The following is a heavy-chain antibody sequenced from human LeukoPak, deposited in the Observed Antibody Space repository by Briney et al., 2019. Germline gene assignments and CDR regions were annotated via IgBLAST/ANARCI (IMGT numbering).Heavy chain of an antibody. CDR3: ARGELGDYYYFYMDV. V-gene: IGHV3-48*03. CDR2: MSSSGSTI. J-gene: IGHJ6*03. Sequence: GGSLRLSCAASGFTFSSYEMNWVRQAPGKGLEWVSYMSSSGSTIYYADSVKGRFTISRDNAKNSLYLQMNSLRAEDTATYYCARGELGDYYYFYMDVWGKGTTVTVSS. CDR1: GFTFSSYE. D-gene: IGHD1-7*01.